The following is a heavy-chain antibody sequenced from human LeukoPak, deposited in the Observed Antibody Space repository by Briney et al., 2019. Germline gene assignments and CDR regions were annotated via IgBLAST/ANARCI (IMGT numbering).Heavy chain of an antibody. V-gene: IGHV4-31*03. CDR2: IYYSGST. Sequence: SETLSLTCTVSGGSISSGGYYWSWIRQHPGKGLEWIGYIYYSGSTYYDPSLKSRVTISVDTSKNQFSLKLSSVTAADTAVYYCARAPGFYDFWSGDPGNWFDPWGRGTLVTVSS. CDR3: ARAPGFYDFWSGDPGNWFDP. CDR1: GGSISSGGYY. D-gene: IGHD3-3*01. J-gene: IGHJ5*02.